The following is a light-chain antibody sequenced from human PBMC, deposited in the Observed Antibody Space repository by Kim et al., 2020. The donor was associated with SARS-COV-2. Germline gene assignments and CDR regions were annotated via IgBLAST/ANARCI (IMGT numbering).Light chain of an antibody. V-gene: IGLV3-19*01. J-gene: IGLJ3*02. CDR1: SLRAYY. CDR3: KSRDSSGNLLV. Sequence: SSELTQDPAVSVALGQTVRITCQGDSLRAYYASWYQQKPGQAPKLVIFARNNRPSGIPDRFSGSSSGNTASLTITGAQAEDEADYYCKSRDSSGNLLVFG. CDR2: ARN.